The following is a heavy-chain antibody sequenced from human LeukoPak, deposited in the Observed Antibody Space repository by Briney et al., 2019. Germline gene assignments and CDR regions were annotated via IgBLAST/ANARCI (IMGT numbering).Heavy chain of an antibody. D-gene: IGHD6-13*01. V-gene: IGHV3-21*01. CDR1: GFTFSNFG. CDR2: ITSSSSYI. Sequence: PGGSLRLSCAASGFTFSNFGMNWARQAPGKGLEWVSSITSSSSYISYADSLRGRFTISRDNAKNSLYLQMNSLRAEDTAVYYCRGRLAGRGDYWGQGTLVTVSS. J-gene: IGHJ4*02. CDR3: RGRLAGRGDY.